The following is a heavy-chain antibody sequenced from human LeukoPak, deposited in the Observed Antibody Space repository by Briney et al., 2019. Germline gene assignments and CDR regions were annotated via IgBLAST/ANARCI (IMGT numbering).Heavy chain of an antibody. V-gene: IGHV2-5*01. Sequence: ESGRTLVNPTQTLTLTFTFSGFSLSTSGVGVGLIRQPPRKALDWLALIYWNDDKRYSPSLKSRLTITKDTSKNQVVLTMTNMDPVDTAAYYCAHSGRGAPYYYYYYGMDVWGQGTTVTVSS. J-gene: IGHJ6*02. CDR3: AHSGRGAPYYYYYYGMDV. CDR2: IYWNDDK. D-gene: IGHD4/OR15-4a*01. CDR1: GFSLSTSGVG.